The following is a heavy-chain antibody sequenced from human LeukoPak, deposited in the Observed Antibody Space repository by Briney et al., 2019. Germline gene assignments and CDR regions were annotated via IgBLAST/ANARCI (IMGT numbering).Heavy chain of an antibody. CDR3: ARAGYSGYAFDY. CDR2: INPNSGGT. D-gene: IGHD5-12*01. V-gene: IGHV1-2*02. J-gene: IGHJ4*02. CDR1: GYTFTGYY. Sequence: ASVKVSCKASGYTFTGYYMHWVRPAPGQGLEWMGWINPNSGGTNYAQKFQGRVTMTRDTSISTAYMELSRLRSDDTAVYYCARAGYSGYAFDYWGQGTLVTVSS.